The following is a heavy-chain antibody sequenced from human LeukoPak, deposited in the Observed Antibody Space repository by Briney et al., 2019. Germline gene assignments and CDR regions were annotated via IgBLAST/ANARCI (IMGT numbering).Heavy chain of an antibody. V-gene: IGHV4-59*01. CDR1: GGSISGYY. J-gene: IGHJ6*03. Sequence: PSETLSLTCTVSGGSISGYYWSWIRQPPGKGLEWIGYIYYSGSTNYNPSLKSRVTISVDTSKNQFSLKLSSVTAADTAVYYCASLRGYSSYYYMDVWGKGTTVTVSS. CDR3: ASLRGYSSYYYMDV. D-gene: IGHD5-18*01. CDR2: IYYSGST.